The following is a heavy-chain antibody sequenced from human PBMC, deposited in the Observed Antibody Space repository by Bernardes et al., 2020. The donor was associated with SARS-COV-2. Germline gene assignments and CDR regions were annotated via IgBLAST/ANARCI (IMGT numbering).Heavy chain of an antibody. CDR2: IWYGGSNK. D-gene: IGHD3-22*01. Sequence: GGPLRLSCAAAGFTLSSFGIAWVRPAPGKGVGGGGVIWYGGSNKYYADSVKGRFTISRDNSKNTLYLQMNSLRAEDTAVYYCARDLFYYYDSSGYLDYWGQGTLVTVSS. J-gene: IGHJ4*02. CDR3: ARDLFYYYDSSGYLDY. V-gene: IGHV3-33*01. CDR1: GFTLSSFG.